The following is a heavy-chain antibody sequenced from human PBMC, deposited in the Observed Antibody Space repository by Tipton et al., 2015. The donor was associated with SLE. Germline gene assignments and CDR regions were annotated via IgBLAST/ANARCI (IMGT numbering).Heavy chain of an antibody. CDR3: ARHRTIVAATGTFHI. CDR2: INHSGST. D-gene: IGHD1-26*01. J-gene: IGHJ3*02. V-gene: IGHV4-34*01. CDR1: GGSFSDYY. Sequence: TLSLTCAVYGGSFSDYYWSWIRQPPGKGLEWIGEINHSGSTNYNPSLESRVTISLDTSNNQVSLKVTSVTAADTAVYYCARHRTIVAATGTFHIWGQGTLVTVSS.